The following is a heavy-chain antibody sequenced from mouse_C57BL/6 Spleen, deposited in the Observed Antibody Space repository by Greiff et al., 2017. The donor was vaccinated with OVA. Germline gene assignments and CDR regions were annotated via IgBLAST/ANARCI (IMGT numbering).Heavy chain of an antibody. CDR1: GYSITSGYY. V-gene: IGHV3-6*01. CDR2: ISYDGSN. J-gene: IGHJ2*01. CDR3: ARAVYYALYYFDY. D-gene: IGHD2-1*01. Sequence: EVKLLESGPGLVKPSQSLSLTCSVTGYSITSGYYWNWIRQFPGNKLEWMGYISYDGSNNYNPSLKNRISITRDTSKNQFFLKLNSVTTEDTATYYCARAVYYALYYFDYWGQGTTLTVSS.